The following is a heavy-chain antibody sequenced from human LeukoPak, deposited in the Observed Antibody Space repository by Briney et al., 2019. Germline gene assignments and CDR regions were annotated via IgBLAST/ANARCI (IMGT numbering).Heavy chain of an antibody. J-gene: IGHJ5*02. V-gene: IGHV3-30*02. D-gene: IGHD2-15*01. CDR3: AKWGGYCSGGSCYEDWFDP. CDR1: GFTFSSYG. Sequence: GGSLRLSCAASGFTFSSYGMHWVRQAPGKGLEWVAFIRYDGSNKYYADSVKGRFTISRDNSKNTLYLQMNSLRAEDTAVYYRAKWGGYCSGGSCYEDWFDPWGQGTLVTVSS. CDR2: IRYDGSNK.